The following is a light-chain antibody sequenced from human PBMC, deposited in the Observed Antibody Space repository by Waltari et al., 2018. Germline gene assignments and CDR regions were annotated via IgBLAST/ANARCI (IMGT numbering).Light chain of an antibody. V-gene: IGLV8-61*01. Sequence: TVVTQEPSLSVSPGETVTLTCGLSSGSVSTSNYPSWFQQTPGQAPRTLMYTTSTRPSGVPDRFSGSILGNKAALTIAGAQADDESDYYCLLYIRNGIWVFGGGTRLTVL. CDR3: LLYIRNGIWV. CDR2: TTS. J-gene: IGLJ2*01. CDR1: SGSVSTSNY.